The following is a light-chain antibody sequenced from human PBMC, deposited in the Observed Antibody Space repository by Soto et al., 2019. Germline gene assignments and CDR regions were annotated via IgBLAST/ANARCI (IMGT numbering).Light chain of an antibody. CDR3: SSYTTSSSYV. Sequence: QSVLTQPASVSGSPGQSSTISCTGTSSDVGGYIYVSWYQQHPGKAPKLRIYDVTSRPSGVSYRFSGSKSGNAASLTISGLQAEDEADYYCSSYTTSSSYVVGTWTKVTVL. CDR1: SSDVGGYIY. CDR2: DVT. V-gene: IGLV2-14*01. J-gene: IGLJ1*01.